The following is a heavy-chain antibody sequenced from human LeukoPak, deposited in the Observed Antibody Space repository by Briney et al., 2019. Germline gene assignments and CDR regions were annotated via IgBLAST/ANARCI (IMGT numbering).Heavy chain of an antibody. CDR1: GFTFSSYA. CDR3: ARDYDFWSGHLGY. D-gene: IGHD3-3*01. Sequence: PGGSLRLSCAASGFTFSSYAMSWIRQAPGKGLEWVSYISSSGSTIYYADSVKGRFTISRDNAKNSLYLQMSSLRAEDTAVYYCARDYDFWSGHLGYWGQGTLVTVSS. CDR2: ISSSGSTI. V-gene: IGHV3-11*01. J-gene: IGHJ4*02.